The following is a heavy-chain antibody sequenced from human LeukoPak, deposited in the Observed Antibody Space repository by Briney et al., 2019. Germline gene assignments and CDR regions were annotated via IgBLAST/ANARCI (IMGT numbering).Heavy chain of an antibody. CDR1: GFTFSRYW. V-gene: IGHV3-74*03. D-gene: IGHD6-13*01. J-gene: IGHJ4*02. CDR2: ISPDGSTT. CDR3: TTVLSSTRHNHCDY. Sequence: GGSLRLSCAASGFTFSRYWMHWVRQAPGKGLMWVSRISPDGSTTLYADSVKGRFTISRDNAKNTLYLQMNSLGAEDTAVYYCTTVLSSTRHNHCDYWGQGTLVTVSS.